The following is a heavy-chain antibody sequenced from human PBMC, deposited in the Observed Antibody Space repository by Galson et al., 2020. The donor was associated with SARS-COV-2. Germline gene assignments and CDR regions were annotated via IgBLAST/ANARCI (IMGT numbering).Heavy chain of an antibody. Sequence: GESLKISCTTSGFIFSDHTMHWVRQRPGKGLEWVSLISGRGNTNYADSVKGRFTISRDNDQDSLYLQMNGLTTDDTALYFCARANDLDSWGQGTLVTVSS. CDR1: GFIFSDHT. D-gene: IGHD1-1*01. J-gene: IGHJ4*02. CDR2: ISGRGNT. CDR3: ARANDLDS. V-gene: IGHV3-43*01.